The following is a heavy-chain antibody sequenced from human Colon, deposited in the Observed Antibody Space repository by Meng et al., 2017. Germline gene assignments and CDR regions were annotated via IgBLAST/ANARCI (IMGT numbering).Heavy chain of an antibody. Sequence: SETLSLTCTVSNASISNYYGSWIRQSPGKGLEWIGFIYSRRTTNYNPPLKGRVKISLDRAKNQFSLRVSSVTAADTAVYYCTRDFQYSDSSGSYGDAFDIWGQGTMVTVSS. D-gene: IGHD3-22*01. V-gene: IGHV4-59*01. CDR2: IYSRRTT. CDR1: NASISNYY. J-gene: IGHJ3*02. CDR3: TRDFQYSDSSGSYGDAFDI.